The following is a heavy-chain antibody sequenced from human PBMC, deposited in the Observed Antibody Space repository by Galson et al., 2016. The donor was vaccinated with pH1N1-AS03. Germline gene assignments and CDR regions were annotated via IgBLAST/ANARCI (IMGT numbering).Heavy chain of an antibody. J-gene: IGHJ4*02. V-gene: IGHV4-34*01. CDR1: GGSTKSSLYY. Sequence: ETLSLTCAVSGGSTKSSLYYWSWIRQPPGQGLEWIGEINHSGNTNYNPSLKSRVTISVDTSKNQFSLKLTSVTAADTAVYYCARAYGYGDYGIDYWGQGTLVIVSS. CDR2: INHSGNT. D-gene: IGHD4-17*01. CDR3: ARAYGYGDYGIDY.